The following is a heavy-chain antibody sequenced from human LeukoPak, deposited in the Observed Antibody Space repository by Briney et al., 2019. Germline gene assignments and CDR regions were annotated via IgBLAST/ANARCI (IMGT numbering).Heavy chain of an antibody. V-gene: IGHV3-7*01. Sequence: PGGSLRLSCAASGFTFSTSWMSWVRQAPGKGLEWVANIKQDGSEKYYVDSVKGRFTISRDSAKNSLYLQMNSLRAEDTAVYYCARDLGPCSRTSCYSLAFDIWGQGTMVTVSS. CDR2: IKQDGSEK. D-gene: IGHD2-2*01. CDR1: GFTFSTSW. CDR3: ARDLGPCSRTSCYSLAFDI. J-gene: IGHJ3*02.